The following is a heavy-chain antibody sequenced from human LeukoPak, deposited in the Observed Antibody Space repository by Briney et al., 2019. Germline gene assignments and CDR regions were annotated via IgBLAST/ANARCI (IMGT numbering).Heavy chain of an antibody. CDR3: ARQRITMIVVVISD. D-gene: IGHD3-22*01. CDR2: IYYSGST. J-gene: IGHJ4*02. V-gene: IGHV4-39*01. Sequence: SETLSLTCTVSGGSISSSSYYWGWIRQPPGKGLEWIGSIYYSGSTYYNPSLKSRVTISVDTSKNQFSLKLSSVTAADTAVYYCARQRITMIVVVISDWGQGTLVTVSS. CDR1: GGSISSSSYY.